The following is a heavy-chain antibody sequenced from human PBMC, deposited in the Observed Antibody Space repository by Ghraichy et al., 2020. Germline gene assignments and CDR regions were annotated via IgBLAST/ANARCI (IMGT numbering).Heavy chain of an antibody. D-gene: IGHD4-23*01. Sequence: SETLSLTCTVSGGSINPYYWSWIGKSPGKGLGWFGLIFGSGPTASNFSLKSRVTISLVTSKNKFSLRLRSVTAADTAVYYCARHVDRWELLPFGPWGQGILVTVSS. J-gene: IGHJ5*02. CDR1: GGSINPYY. V-gene: IGHV4-59*08. CDR2: IFGSGPT. CDR3: ARHVDRWELLPFGP.